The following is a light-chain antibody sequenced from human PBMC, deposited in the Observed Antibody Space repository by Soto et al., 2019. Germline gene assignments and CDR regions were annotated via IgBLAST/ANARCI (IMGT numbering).Light chain of an antibody. CDR2: QDS. V-gene: IGLV3-1*01. J-gene: IGLJ1*01. Sequence: SYELTQPPSVSVSPGQTATITCSGEKLGNKYVSWYQQKPGQSPVVVIYQDSQRPSGIPDRFSGSNSGNTATLTISGTQAMDEADYYCQTWDTNTGVFGTGTKVTVL. CDR3: QTWDTNTGV. CDR1: KLGNKY.